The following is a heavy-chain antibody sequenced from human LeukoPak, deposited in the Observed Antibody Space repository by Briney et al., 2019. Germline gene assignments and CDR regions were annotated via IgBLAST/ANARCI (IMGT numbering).Heavy chain of an antibody. CDR2: AGWAGGTT. J-gene: IGHJ4*02. CDR3: AKELDTIFFDY. V-gene: IGHV3-43*01. CDR1: GFNFDRYT. D-gene: IGHD3-3*01. Sequence: GGSLRLSCSTSGFNFDRYTIHWVRQAPGKGLEWVSLAGWAGGTTYYSDSVRGRFTISRDSGKNSVYLQMNSLTTDDTAFYFCAKELDTIFFDYWGQGALVTVS.